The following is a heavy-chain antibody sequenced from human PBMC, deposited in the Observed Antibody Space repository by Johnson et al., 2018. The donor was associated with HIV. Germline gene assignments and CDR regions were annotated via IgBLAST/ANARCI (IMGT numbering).Heavy chain of an antibody. J-gene: IGHJ3*02. CDR3: AAVDTVMVTGAFDI. CDR2: ISGSGDST. CDR1: GFTFSSYA. V-gene: IGHV3-23*04. Sequence: VQLVESGGGVVRPGESLRLSCVASGFTFSSYAMNWVRQGPGKGLEWVSAISGSGDSTNYADSVKGRFTVSRDNSKNTLYLQMNTLRAEDTAVYYFAAVDTVMVTGAFDIWGQGTMVTVSS. D-gene: IGHD5-18*01.